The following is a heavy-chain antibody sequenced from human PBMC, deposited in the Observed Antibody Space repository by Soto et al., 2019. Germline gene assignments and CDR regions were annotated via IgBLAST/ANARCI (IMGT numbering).Heavy chain of an antibody. CDR1: GFTFSSYS. D-gene: IGHD6-13*01. CDR2: IWYDGSNK. J-gene: IGHJ6*02. CDR3: SRGLAAAGLYYYYYGMDV. Sequence: GGSLILSCAASGFTFSSYSMHWVRQAPGKGLVWVAVIWYDGSNKYYAVCVKGRFTISRDNSKNTLYLQMNSLRAEDTAVYYCSRGLAAAGLYYYYYGMDVWGQGTTVTVSS. V-gene: IGHV3-33*01.